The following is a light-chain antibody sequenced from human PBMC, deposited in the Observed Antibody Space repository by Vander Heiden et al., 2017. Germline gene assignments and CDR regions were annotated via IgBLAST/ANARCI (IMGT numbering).Light chain of an antibody. Sequence: DIVMTQSPDSLAVSLGERATINCKSSQSVFYSSNNKNYLAWYQQKPGQPPKLLMYWASTRESGVPDRFSGSGSGTDFTLTISSLQAEDVAIYYCQHYYTTPYTFGQGTKLEIK. J-gene: IGKJ2*01. CDR2: WAS. V-gene: IGKV4-1*01. CDR3: QHYYTTPYT. CDR1: QSVFYSSNNKNY.